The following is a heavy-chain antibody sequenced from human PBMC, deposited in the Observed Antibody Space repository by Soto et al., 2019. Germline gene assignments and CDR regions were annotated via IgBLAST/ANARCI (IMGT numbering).Heavy chain of an antibody. V-gene: IGHV3-11*01. D-gene: IGHD3-22*01. CDR1: GFTFSDYY. J-gene: IGHJ4*02. CDR2: IGTTGSVI. CDR3: ASSRSAYYYIDY. Sequence: QVQLVQSGGGLVKPGGSLRLSCAVSGFTFSDYYMTWIRQAPGKGLECVSYIGTTGSVIYYADSVKGRFTISRDNAKNFLYLKMNGLRAEDSAVYYCASSRSAYYYIDYWGQGTLVTVSS.